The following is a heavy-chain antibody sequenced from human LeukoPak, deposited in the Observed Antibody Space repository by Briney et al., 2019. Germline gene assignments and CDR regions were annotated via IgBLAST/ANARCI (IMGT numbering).Heavy chain of an antibody. CDR1: GFTFSDYA. CDR3: ARGGYYDSSTDFDY. Sequence: GGSLRLSCAVSGFTFSDYAMHWVRQAPGKGLEYVSAISSTGGSTYYANSVKGRFTISRDNAKNTLYLQMNSLRAEDTAVYYCARGGYYDSSTDFDYWGQGTLVTVSS. CDR2: ISSTGGST. V-gene: IGHV3-64*01. J-gene: IGHJ4*02. D-gene: IGHD3-22*01.